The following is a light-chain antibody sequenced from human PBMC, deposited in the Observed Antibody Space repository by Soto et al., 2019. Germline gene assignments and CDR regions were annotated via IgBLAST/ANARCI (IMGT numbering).Light chain of an antibody. CDR3: SSYTSSSTLDV. Sequence: ALTQPASVSGSPGQSITISCTGTSSDVGGYNYVSWYQQHPGKAPKLMIYEVSNRPSGVSNRFSGSKSGNTASLTISGLQAEDEADYYCSSYTSSSTLDVFGTGTKVTVL. CDR1: SSDVGGYNY. V-gene: IGLV2-14*01. CDR2: EVS. J-gene: IGLJ1*01.